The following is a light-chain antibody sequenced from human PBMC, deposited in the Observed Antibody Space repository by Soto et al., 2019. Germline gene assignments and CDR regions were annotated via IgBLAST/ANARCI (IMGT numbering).Light chain of an antibody. V-gene: IGKV3-15*01. Sequence: EIVMTQSPATLSVSPGERATLSCRASQSVSSNLAWYQQKPGQAHRLLIYGASTRATGIPARFSGSGSGTEFTLTISSLQSEDFAVYYCQQYNNLPYTFGEGTKREIK. CDR1: QSVSSN. CDR2: GAS. J-gene: IGKJ2*01. CDR3: QQYNNLPYT.